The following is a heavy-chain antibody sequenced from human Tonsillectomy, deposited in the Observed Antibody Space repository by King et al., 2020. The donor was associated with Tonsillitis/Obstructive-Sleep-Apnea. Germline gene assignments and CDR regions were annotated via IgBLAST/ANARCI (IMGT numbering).Heavy chain of an antibody. CDR1: GFTLSRNW. D-gene: IGHD2-2*01. J-gene: IGHJ4*02. V-gene: IGHV3-7*04. Sequence: VQLVESGGGLVQPGGSLRLSCAASGFTLSRNWMSWVRPAPGKRQEWVANRKQDGSEEYYVDCVKGRFTISRDNAKNSLYLQMNSLRAEDTAVYYCARPGYCSSTSCYKIDYWGQGTLVTVSS. CDR3: ARPGYCSSTSCYKIDY. CDR2: RKQDGSEE.